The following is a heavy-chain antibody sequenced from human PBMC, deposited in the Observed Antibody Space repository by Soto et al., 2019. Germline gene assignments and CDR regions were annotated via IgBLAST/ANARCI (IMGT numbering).Heavy chain of an antibody. V-gene: IGHV1-18*01. CDR3: VKDRDSNSWPSRDV. D-gene: IGHD3-22*01. J-gene: IGHJ6*01. CDR1: GDTFTMNG. CDR2: ISPKSGSI. Sequence: ASVKVSGKTSGDTFTMNGISFVRQAAGQCLEWMGWISPKSGSIKYAQKFQGRVIMTTDTSTSTAYMELRSLRSDDTAVYYCVKDRDSNSWPSRDVWGPGTTVTVSS.